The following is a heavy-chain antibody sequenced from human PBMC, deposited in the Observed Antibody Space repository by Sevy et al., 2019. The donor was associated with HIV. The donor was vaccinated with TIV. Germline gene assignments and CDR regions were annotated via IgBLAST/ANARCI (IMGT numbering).Heavy chain of an antibody. Sequence: GGSLRLSCVASGFTFSSYEMNWVRQAPGKGLEWVSKISTSGKSTFYADSVEGRVTIPRDNTKNSVFLETNNLRVEDTAVYYCLRSGGAYDAGFDPWGQGTLVTVSS. J-gene: IGHJ5*02. V-gene: IGHV3-48*03. D-gene: IGHD3-22*01. CDR3: LRSGGAYDAGFDP. CDR1: GFTFSSYE. CDR2: ISTSGKST.